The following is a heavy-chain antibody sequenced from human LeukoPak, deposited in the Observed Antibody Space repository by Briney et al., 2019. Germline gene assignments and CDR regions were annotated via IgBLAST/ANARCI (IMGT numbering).Heavy chain of an antibody. CDR1: GYSFNSYW. CDR3: ARLGTYWSNYYFEY. Sequence: GESLKISCKASGYSFNSYWIAWVRQMPGKGLECMGIIYPGDSDTRYSPSFQGQVTISADKSINTAYLQWSSLKASDTAMYYCARLGTYWSNYYFEYWGQGTLVTVSS. V-gene: IGHV5-51*01. J-gene: IGHJ4*02. D-gene: IGHD3-10*01. CDR2: IYPGDSDT.